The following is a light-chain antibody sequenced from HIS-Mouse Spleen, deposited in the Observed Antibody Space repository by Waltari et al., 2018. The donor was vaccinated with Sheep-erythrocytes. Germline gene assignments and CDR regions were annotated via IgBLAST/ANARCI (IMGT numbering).Light chain of an antibody. CDR3: NSRDSSGKV. V-gene: IGLV1-44*01. J-gene: IGLJ2*01. Sequence: QSVLTQPPSASGTPGQRVTSSCSGSSSNIGSNPVNWYQQLPGTAPKLLIYSNNQRPSGVPDRFSGSSSGNTASLTITGAQAEDEADYYCNSRDSSGKVFGGGTKLTVL. CDR2: SNN. CDR1: SSNIGSNP.